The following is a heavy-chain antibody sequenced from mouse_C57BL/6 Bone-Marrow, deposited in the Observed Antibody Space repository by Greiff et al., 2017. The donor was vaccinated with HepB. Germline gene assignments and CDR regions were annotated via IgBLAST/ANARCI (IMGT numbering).Heavy chain of an antibody. Sequence: QVQLQQPGAELVKPGASVKLSCKASGYTFTSYWMHWVKQRPGQGLEWIGMIHPNSGSTNYNEKFKSKATLTVDKSSSTAYMQLSSLTSEDSAVYYCARDYYGSRTLAYWGQGTLVTVSA. CDR3: ARDYYGSRTLAY. D-gene: IGHD1-1*01. J-gene: IGHJ3*01. V-gene: IGHV1-64*01. CDR1: GYTFTSYW. CDR2: IHPNSGST.